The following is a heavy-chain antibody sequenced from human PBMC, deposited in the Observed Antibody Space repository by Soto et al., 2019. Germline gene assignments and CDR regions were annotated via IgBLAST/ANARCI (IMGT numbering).Heavy chain of an antibody. Sequence: GGSLRLSCAASGFTFSSYGMHWVRQAPGKGLEWVAVIWYDGSNKYYADSVKGRFTISRDNSKNTLYLQMNSLRAEDTAVYYCASKTYGDYNDAFDIWGQGTMVTVSS. D-gene: IGHD4-17*01. CDR2: IWYDGSNK. J-gene: IGHJ3*02. CDR3: ASKTYGDYNDAFDI. V-gene: IGHV3-33*01. CDR1: GFTFSSYG.